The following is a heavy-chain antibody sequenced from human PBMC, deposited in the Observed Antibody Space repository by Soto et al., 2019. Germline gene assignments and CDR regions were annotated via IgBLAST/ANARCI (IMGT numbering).Heavy chain of an antibody. D-gene: IGHD5-12*01. CDR3: ARVRSPIGAYYYYYMDV. CDR2: IYYSGST. V-gene: IGHV4-59*01. Sequence: SETLSLTCTVSGGSISSYYWSWIRQPPGKGLEWIGYIYYSGSTNYNPSLKSRVTISVDTSKNQFSLKLSSVTAADTAVYYCARVRSPIGAYYYYYMDVWGKGTTVTVSS. CDR1: GGSISSYY. J-gene: IGHJ6*03.